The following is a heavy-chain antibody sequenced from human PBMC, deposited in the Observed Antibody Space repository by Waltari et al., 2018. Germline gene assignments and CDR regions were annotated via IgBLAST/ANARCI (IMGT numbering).Heavy chain of an antibody. V-gene: IGHV1-69*08. CDR1: GGTFSSYA. J-gene: IGHJ2*01. CDR3: ARGQQSWPGDFDL. CDR2: NIPIFGTA. Sequence: QVQLVQSGAEVKKPGSSVKVSCKASGGTFSSYAHGRVRQAPGQGLEWMGRNIPIFGTANYAQKFQGRVTITADKSTSTAYMELSSLRSEDTAVYYCARGQQSWPGDFDLWGRGTLVTVSS. D-gene: IGHD6-13*01.